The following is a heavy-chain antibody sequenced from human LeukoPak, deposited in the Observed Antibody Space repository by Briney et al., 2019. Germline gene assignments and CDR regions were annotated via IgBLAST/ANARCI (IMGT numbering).Heavy chain of an antibody. CDR1: GFTVSSNY. Sequence: GGSPRLSCAASGFTVSSNYMSWVRQAPGKGLEWVSVIYSGGSTYYADSVKGRFTISRDNSKNTLYLQMNSLRAEDTAVYYCAREPNYYDSSGYYSRWFDPWGQGTLVTVSS. J-gene: IGHJ5*02. CDR2: IYSGGST. V-gene: IGHV3-53*01. CDR3: AREPNYYDSSGYYSRWFDP. D-gene: IGHD3-22*01.